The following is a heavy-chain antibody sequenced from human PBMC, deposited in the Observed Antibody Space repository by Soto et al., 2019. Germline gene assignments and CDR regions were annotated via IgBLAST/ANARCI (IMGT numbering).Heavy chain of an antibody. CDR1: GGTFGSYA. V-gene: IGHV1-69*01. CDR2: IIPIAGTA. CDR3: ARSQGSSTSLEIYYYYDYGMDV. Sequence: QVQLVQSGAEVKKPGSSVKVSCKASGGTFGSYALSWVRQAPVQGLEWMGGIIPIAGTANYAKKFQGRVTVDADASTRPAYMELSSLRSEDTAVYYCARSQGSSTSLEIYYYYDYGMDVWGQGTTVTVSS. J-gene: IGHJ6*02. D-gene: IGHD2-2*01.